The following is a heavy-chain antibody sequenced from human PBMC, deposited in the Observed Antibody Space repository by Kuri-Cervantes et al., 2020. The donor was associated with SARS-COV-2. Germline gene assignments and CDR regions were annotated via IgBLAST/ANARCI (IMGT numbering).Heavy chain of an antibody. D-gene: IGHD3-3*01. Sequence: SEPLSSPGNASDAPISSSCYCWGCIRQPPGKGLEWIGSIYYSGSTYYKPSLKSRVTISVDTSKNQFSLNLSSVTAADTAVYYCARQMMSSITIFGVVITRNWFDTWGQGTLVTVSS. V-gene: IGHV4-39*01. CDR1: DAPISSSCYC. J-gene: IGHJ5*02. CDR3: ARQMMSSITIFGVVITRNWFDT. CDR2: IYYSGST.